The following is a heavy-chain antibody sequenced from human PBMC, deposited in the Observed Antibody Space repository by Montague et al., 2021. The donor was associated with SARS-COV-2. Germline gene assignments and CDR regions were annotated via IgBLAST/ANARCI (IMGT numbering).Heavy chain of an antibody. Sequence: TLSLTCTVSGGSISSRDYYWSWIRQHPGKGLEWIGYIYYSGSTYYNPSLKSRVTIPVDTSKNQFSLKLSSVTAADTALYSCAIAIGRLTIFGVVFILEFDFWGRGTLVTVSS. J-gene: IGHJ2*01. D-gene: IGHD3-3*01. V-gene: IGHV4-31*03. CDR1: GGSISSRDYY. CDR3: AIAIGRLTIFGVVFILEFDF. CDR2: IYYSGST.